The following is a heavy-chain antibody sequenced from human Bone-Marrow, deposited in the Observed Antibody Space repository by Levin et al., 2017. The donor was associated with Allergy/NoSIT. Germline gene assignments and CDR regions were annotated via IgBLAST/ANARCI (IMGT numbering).Heavy chain of an antibody. D-gene: IGHD1-26*01. Sequence: PSQTLSLTCAVYGGSFSGYYWSWIRQPPGKGLEWIGEINHSGSTNYNPSLKSRVTISVDTSKNQFSLKLSSVTAADTAVYYCARAGWELLRNGTRSTSFDYWGQGTLVTVSS. CDR3: ARAGWELLRNGTRSTSFDY. CDR1: GGSFSGYY. V-gene: IGHV4-34*01. CDR2: INHSGST. J-gene: IGHJ4*02.